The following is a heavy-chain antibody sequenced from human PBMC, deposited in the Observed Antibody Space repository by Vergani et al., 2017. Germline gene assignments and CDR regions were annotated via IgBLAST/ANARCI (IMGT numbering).Heavy chain of an antibody. D-gene: IGHD3-9*01. V-gene: IGHV4-31*03. J-gene: IGHJ5*02. Sequence: QVQLQESGPGLVQPSQTLSLTCTVSGGSISSGGYYWSWIRQHPGKGLEWIWYSDYSGSTYYNPSLKSRVTISVDTSKNQFSLKLSSVTAADTAVYYCARGDWLSQGRESWFDPWGQGSLVTVSS. CDR3: ARGDWLSQGRESWFDP. CDR2: SDYSGST. CDR1: GGSISSGGYY.